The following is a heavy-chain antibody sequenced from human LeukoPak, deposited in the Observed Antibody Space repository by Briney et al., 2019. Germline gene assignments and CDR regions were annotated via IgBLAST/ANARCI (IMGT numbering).Heavy chain of an antibody. CDR2: INHSGST. Sequence: SETLSLTCAVYGGSFSGYYWSWIRQPPGKGLEWIGEINHSGSTNYNPSLKSRVTIPVDTSKNQFSLKLSSVTAADTAVYYCARGRGRRFGELLSHWFDPWAQGTLVTVSS. CDR1: GGSFSGYY. V-gene: IGHV4-34*01. D-gene: IGHD3-10*01. J-gene: IGHJ5*02. CDR3: ARGRGRRFGELLSHWFDP.